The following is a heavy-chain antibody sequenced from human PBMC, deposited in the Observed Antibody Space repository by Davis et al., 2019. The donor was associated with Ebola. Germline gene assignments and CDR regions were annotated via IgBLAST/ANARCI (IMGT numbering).Heavy chain of an antibody. V-gene: IGHV3-30*04. Sequence: GGLLRPSCAAPGFTFSSYAMHGVRQAPGKGLEWVAVISYDGSNKYYADSVKGRFTISRDNSKNTLYLQMSSLRAEDTAVYYCARDLPGGDWYFDLWGRGTLVTVSS. CDR1: GFTFSSYA. D-gene: IGHD1-14*01. CDR3: ARDLPGGDWYFDL. CDR2: ISYDGSNK. J-gene: IGHJ2*01.